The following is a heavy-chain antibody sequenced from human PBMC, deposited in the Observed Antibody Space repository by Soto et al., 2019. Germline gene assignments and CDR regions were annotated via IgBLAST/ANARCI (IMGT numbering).Heavy chain of an antibody. J-gene: IGHJ6*03. V-gene: IGHV3-30*18. CDR3: AKDLWGITMVRGVIINYYYMDV. Sequence: GGSLRLSCAASGFTFSSYGMHWVRQAPGKGLEWVALISSDGSNEYYADSVKGRFTISRDNSKNTLYLQMNSLRAEDTAVYYCAKDLWGITMVRGVIINYYYMDVWGKGTTVTVSS. CDR2: ISSDGSNE. D-gene: IGHD3-10*01. CDR1: GFTFSSYG.